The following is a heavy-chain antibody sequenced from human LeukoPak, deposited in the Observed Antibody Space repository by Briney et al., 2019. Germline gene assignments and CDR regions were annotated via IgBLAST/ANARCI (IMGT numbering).Heavy chain of an antibody. CDR1: GFTFSSYA. J-gene: IGHJ4*02. D-gene: IGHD3-3*01. Sequence: GGSLRLSCAASGFTFSSYAMSWVRQAPGKGLEWVANIKQDGSEKYYVDSVKGRFTISRDNAKNSLYLQMNSLRAEDTAVYYCARDRVNDFWSGYFSDYWAREPWSPSPQ. V-gene: IGHV3-7*03. CDR2: IKQDGSEK. CDR3: ARDRVNDFWSGYFSDY.